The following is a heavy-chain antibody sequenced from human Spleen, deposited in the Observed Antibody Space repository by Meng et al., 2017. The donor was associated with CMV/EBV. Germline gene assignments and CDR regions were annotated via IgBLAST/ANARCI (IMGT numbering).Heavy chain of an antibody. CDR2: INHSGGT. CDR1: GGSFSGYY. Sequence: YGGSFSGYYWSWIRQHPGKGLEWIGEINHSGGTNYNPSLKSRVTISVDTSNNQFSLKLTSVTAADTAIYHCARGHCSSTRCYSRFDPWGQGTLVTVSS. CDR3: ARGHCSSTRCYSRFDP. V-gene: IGHV4-34*01. D-gene: IGHD2-2*02. J-gene: IGHJ5*02.